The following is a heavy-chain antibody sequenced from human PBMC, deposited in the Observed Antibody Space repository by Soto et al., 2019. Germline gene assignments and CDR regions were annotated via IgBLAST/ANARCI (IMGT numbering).Heavy chain of an antibody. CDR1: GFTFSDYY. D-gene: IGHD3-10*01. J-gene: IGHJ4*02. Sequence: QVQLVESGGGLVKPGGSLRLSCAASGFTFSDYYMSWIRQAPGKGLEWVSYISSSGSTIYYADSVKGRFTISRDNAKNSLYLKMNSLRAEDTAVYYCARDLSPFTMVRGGGGVDYWGQGTLVTVSS. V-gene: IGHV3-11*01. CDR2: ISSSGSTI. CDR3: ARDLSPFTMVRGGGGVDY.